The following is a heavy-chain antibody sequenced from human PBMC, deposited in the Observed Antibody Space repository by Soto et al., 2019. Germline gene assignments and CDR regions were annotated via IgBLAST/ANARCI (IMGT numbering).Heavy chain of an antibody. CDR1: GFTFTSSA. CDR2: IVVGSGNT. Sequence: ASVKVSCKASGFTFTSSAVQWVRQARGQRLEWIGWIVVGSGNTNYAQKFQERVTITRDMSTSTAYMELSSLRSEDTAVYYCAAEIANSGGFDYWGQGTLVTVSS. V-gene: IGHV1-58*01. D-gene: IGHD5-12*01. CDR3: AAEIANSGGFDY. J-gene: IGHJ4*02.